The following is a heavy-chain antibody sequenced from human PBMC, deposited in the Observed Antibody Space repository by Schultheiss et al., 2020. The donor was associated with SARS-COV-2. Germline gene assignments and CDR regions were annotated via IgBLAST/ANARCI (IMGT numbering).Heavy chain of an antibody. D-gene: IGHD3-10*01. CDR1: GGSISSSSYY. CDR2: IYYSGST. CDR3: ARSLLLWFGELGY. J-gene: IGHJ4*02. V-gene: IGHV4-61*05. Sequence: SETLSLTCTVSGGSISSSSYYWGWIRQPPGKGLEWIGYIYYSGSTNYNPSLKSRVTISVDTSKNQFSLKLSSVTAADTAVYYCARSLLLWFGELGYWGQGTLVTVSS.